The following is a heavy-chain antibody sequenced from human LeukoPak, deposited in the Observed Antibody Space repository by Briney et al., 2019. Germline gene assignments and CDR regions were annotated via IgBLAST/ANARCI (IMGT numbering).Heavy chain of an antibody. V-gene: IGHV3-23*01. Sequence: GGSLTLSCAASGFIFSNYGMSWFRQAPGRGLEWVSTINTRADETHYADSVRGRFTIFRDNSKSTLALHMSNLRVEDTAVYYCERDPSDYEWQRGWYRDFWGRGSQVTVSS. CDR2: INTRADET. CDR3: ERDPSDYEWQRGWYRDF. D-gene: IGHD6-19*01. J-gene: IGHJ4*01. CDR1: GFIFSNYG.